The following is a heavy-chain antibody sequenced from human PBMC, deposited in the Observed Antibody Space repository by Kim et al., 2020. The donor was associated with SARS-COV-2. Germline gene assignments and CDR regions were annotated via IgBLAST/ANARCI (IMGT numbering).Heavy chain of an antibody. J-gene: IGHJ6*02. CDR1: GFTFSSYG. CDR3: AKDIEVTGTTQSYGMDV. Sequence: GGSLRLSCAASGFTFSSYGMHWVRQAPGKGLEWVAVISYDGSNKYYADSVKGRFTISRDNSKNTLYLQMNSLRAEDTAVYYCAKDIEVTGTTQSYGMDVWGQGTTVTVSS. D-gene: IGHD1-7*01. CDR2: ISYDGSNK. V-gene: IGHV3-30*18.